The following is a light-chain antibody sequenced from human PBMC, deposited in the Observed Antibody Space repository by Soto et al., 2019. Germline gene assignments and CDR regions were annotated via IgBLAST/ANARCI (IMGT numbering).Light chain of an antibody. Sequence: DVHLTQSPSFLSAAVGDRVTITCRASQGIGTYLAWLQQKTGTAPHLLISGATTLQNGVPSRFSASGSGTEFILTINNLQPEDFATYYCQQLDSHPPTFGGGTNIEIK. CDR2: GAT. CDR1: QGIGTY. V-gene: IGKV1-9*01. J-gene: IGKJ4*01. CDR3: QQLDSHPPT.